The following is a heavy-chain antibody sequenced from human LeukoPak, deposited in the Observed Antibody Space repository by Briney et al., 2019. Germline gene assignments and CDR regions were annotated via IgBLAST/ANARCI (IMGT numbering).Heavy chain of an antibody. Sequence: SETLSLTCTVSGGSISSYYWSWIRQPPGKGLEWIGYIYYSGSTNYNPSLKSRVTISVDTSKNQFSLKLSSVTAADTAVYYCARSGYSYGYDAFDIWGQGTMVTVSS. V-gene: IGHV4-59*01. CDR2: IYYSGST. CDR3: ARSGYSYGYDAFDI. J-gene: IGHJ3*02. CDR1: GGSISSYY. D-gene: IGHD5-18*01.